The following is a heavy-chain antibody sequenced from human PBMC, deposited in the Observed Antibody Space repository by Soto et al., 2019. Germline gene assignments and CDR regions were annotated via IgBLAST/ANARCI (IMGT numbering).Heavy chain of an antibody. V-gene: IGHV3-30*18. CDR3: AKPETAMVLNYHYGFDV. J-gene: IGHJ6*02. Sequence: GGSLRLSCAASGFNFKNHAMHWVRQAPGKGLEWVAVISYDGSNKYYADSVKGRFTISRDNSENTVYLHMNSLRAEDTAVYYCAKPETAMVLNYHYGFDVWGQGTTVTVSS. CDR2: ISYDGSNK. CDR1: GFNFKNHA. D-gene: IGHD5-18*01.